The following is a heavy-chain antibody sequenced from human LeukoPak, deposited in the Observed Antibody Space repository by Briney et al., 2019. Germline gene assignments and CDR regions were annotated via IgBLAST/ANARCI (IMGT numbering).Heavy chain of an antibody. J-gene: IGHJ4*02. CDR1: GYTLTDLY. V-gene: IGHV1-69-2*01. CDR3: ARWGHSSSRDY. D-gene: IGHD6-6*01. Sequence: ASAKVSRKVSGYTLTDLYVHLGQQAPGKGRGGMGLLDPEDGETIYTEKFQGRVNITAHTSTHTAYIDLSSLRSQYNAVYYLARWGHSSSRDYWGQGTLVTVSS. CDR2: LDPEDGET.